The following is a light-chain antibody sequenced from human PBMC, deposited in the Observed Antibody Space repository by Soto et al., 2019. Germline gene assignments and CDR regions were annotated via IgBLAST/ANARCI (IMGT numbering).Light chain of an antibody. CDR2: GAS. Sequence: ETVMTQSPATLSVSPGERATLSCRASLSVGSNLAWYQQRPGQAPRLLIYGASTRATGIPVRYSGSGSGTEFTLNISSLQSEDFGFYYCQQYNKWPLFTFGPGNRVDMK. V-gene: IGKV3-15*01. J-gene: IGKJ3*01. CDR3: QQYNKWPLFT. CDR1: LSVGSN.